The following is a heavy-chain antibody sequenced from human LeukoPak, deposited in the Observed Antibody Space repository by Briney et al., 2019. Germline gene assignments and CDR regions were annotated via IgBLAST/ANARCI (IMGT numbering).Heavy chain of an antibody. J-gene: IGHJ4*02. CDR2: IKHSGST. CDR3: ARRGKRGSDY. Sequence: SETLSLTCAVYGGSFSGYYWSWIRQPPGKGLEWIGEIKHSGSTNYNPSLKSRVTISVDTSKNQFSLKLSSVTAADTAVYYCARRGKRGSDYWGQGTLVTVSS. V-gene: IGHV4-34*01. CDR1: GGSFSGYY. D-gene: IGHD3-16*01.